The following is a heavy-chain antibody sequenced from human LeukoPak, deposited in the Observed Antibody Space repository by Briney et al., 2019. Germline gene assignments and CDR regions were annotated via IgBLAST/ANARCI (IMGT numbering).Heavy chain of an antibody. Sequence: PSETLSLTCTVSGGSISSGGYYWSWTRQHPGKGLEWIGYIYYSGSTYYNPSLKSRVTISVDTTKNQFSLKLSSVTAADTAVYYCARGDSQRIDYWGQGTLVTVSS. CDR3: ARGDSQRIDY. J-gene: IGHJ4*02. D-gene: IGHD3-22*01. V-gene: IGHV4-31*03. CDR2: IYYSGST. CDR1: GGSISSGGYY.